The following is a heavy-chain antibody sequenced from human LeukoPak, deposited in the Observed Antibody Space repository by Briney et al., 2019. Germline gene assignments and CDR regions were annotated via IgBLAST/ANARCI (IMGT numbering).Heavy chain of an antibody. J-gene: IGHJ3*02. D-gene: IGHD6-19*01. V-gene: IGHV1-46*01. CDR3: ARDPSIAVAGRDAFDI. CDR2: INPSGGST. Sequence: GASVKVSCKASGYTFTSYYMHWVRQAPGQGLEWMGIINPSGGSTSYVQKFQGRVTMTRDTSTSTVYMELSSLRSEDTAVYYCARDPSIAVAGRDAFDIWGQGTMVTVSS. CDR1: GYTFTSYY.